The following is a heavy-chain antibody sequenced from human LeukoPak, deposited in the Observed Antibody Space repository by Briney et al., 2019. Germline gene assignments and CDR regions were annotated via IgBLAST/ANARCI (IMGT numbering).Heavy chain of an antibody. CDR1: GYTFTSYY. Sequence: GASVKVSCKASGYTFTSYYMHWVRQAPGQGLEWMGIINPSGGSTSYAQKFQSRVTMTRDTSTSTVYMELSSLRSEDTAVYYCARRVVVVPAAPTPGDNWFDPWGQGTLVTVSS. CDR3: ARRVVVVPAAPTPGDNWFDP. J-gene: IGHJ5*02. CDR2: INPSGGST. V-gene: IGHV1-46*01. D-gene: IGHD2-2*01.